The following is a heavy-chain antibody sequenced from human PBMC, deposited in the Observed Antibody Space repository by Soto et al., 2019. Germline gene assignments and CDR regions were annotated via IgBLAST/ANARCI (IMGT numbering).Heavy chain of an antibody. Sequence: PGGSLRLSCAVSGFTFSGGYWMKWVRQAPGKGLEWVATIKEDGRETYYVDSVKGRFTISRDSAKNSLYLQINSLRVEDKAGYKWGRRGGYGGREPLVTVSS. V-gene: IGHV3-7*03. D-gene: IGHD3-16*01. CDR3: GRRGGY. J-gene: IGHJ4*02. CDR1: GFTFSGGYW. CDR2: IKEDGRET.